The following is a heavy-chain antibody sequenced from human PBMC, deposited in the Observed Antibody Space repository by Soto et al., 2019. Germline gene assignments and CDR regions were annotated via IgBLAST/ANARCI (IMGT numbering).Heavy chain of an antibody. CDR3: EKERQDYGDYGGMDV. Sequence: PGLSLRLSCAASGFTFSSYGMHWVLQAPGKGLEWVAVISYDGSNKYYADSVKGRFTISRDNSKNTLYLQINSLRAEDTAVYYCEKERQDYGDYGGMDVWGQGTTVTVSS. D-gene: IGHD4-17*01. CDR1: GFTFSSYG. J-gene: IGHJ6*02. CDR2: ISYDGSNK. V-gene: IGHV3-30*18.